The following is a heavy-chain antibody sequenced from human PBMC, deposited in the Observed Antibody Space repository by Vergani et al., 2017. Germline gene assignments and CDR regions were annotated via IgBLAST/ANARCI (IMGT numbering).Heavy chain of an antibody. Sequence: QVQLLQSGAAVRKPGSSVTVSCKASGDTFSNYAITWVRQAPGQGLQWMGRMIPTFDSKNYAPRFHGRVTLNADASASTAYMELTSLTSEDTAVYFCARGASYFDSGGYADTWGQGTLVTVS. CDR3: ARGASYFDSGGYADT. V-gene: IGHV1-69*13. D-gene: IGHD3-22*01. J-gene: IGHJ5*02. CDR2: MIPTFDSK. CDR1: GDTFSNYA.